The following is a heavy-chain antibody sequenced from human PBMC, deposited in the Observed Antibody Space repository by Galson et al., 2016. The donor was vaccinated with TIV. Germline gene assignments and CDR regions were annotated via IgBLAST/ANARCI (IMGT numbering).Heavy chain of an antibody. Sequence: LRLSCAASGVPFNGYSMHWVRQPPGGGLEWVSVIKHAGSEQFYAGSVKGRFTVSRDNSKRMLHLHMNSLRHEDTALYYCATSAYGYSYANVLDYWGQGTLVTVSS. CDR2: IKHAGSEQ. CDR3: ATSAYGYSYANVLDY. V-gene: IGHV3-30*03. D-gene: IGHD5-12*01. CDR1: GVPFNGYS. J-gene: IGHJ4*02.